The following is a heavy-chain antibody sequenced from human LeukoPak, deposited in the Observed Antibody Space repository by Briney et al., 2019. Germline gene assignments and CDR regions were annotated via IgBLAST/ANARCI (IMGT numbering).Heavy chain of an antibody. CDR2: ISWDGGST. D-gene: IGHD6-13*01. V-gene: IGHV3-43D*03. CDR1: GFTFGDYA. Sequence: GGSLRLSCAASGFTFGDYAMHWVRQAPGKGLEWVSLISWDGGSTYYADSVKGRFTISRDNSKNSLYLQMNSLRAEDTALYYCAKDLNPGIAAAGTGYFQHWGQGTLVTVSS. CDR3: AKDLNPGIAAAGTGYFQH. J-gene: IGHJ1*01.